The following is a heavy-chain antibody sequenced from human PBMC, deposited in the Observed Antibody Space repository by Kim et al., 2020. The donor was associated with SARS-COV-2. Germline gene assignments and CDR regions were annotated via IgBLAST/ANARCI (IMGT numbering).Heavy chain of an antibody. Sequence: SGTTSYAVSLRGRFTISRDNAQKSLYLQMNSLRAEDTAIYYCARGRYYFDYWGQGTLVTVSS. CDR2: SGTT. D-gene: IGHD1-20*01. V-gene: IGHV3-48*04. CDR3: ARGRYYFDY. J-gene: IGHJ4*02.